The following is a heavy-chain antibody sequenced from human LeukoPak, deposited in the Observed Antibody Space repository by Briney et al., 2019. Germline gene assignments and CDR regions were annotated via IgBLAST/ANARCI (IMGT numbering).Heavy chain of an antibody. V-gene: IGHV3-30*18. CDR3: AKEEYSSRARSNFDY. D-gene: IGHD6-6*01. J-gene: IGHJ4*02. Sequence: GGSLRLSCAASGFTFSSYGMHWVRQAPGKGLEWVAVISYDGSNKYYADSVKGRFTISRDNSKNTLYLQMNSLRAEDTAVYYCAKEEYSSRARSNFDYWGQGTLVTVSS. CDR1: GFTFSSYG. CDR2: ISYDGSNK.